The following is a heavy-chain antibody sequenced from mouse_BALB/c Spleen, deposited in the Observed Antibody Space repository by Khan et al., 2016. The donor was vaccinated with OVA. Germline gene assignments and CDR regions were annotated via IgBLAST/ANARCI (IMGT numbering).Heavy chain of an antibody. D-gene: IGHD2-3*01. CDR1: GFSLTSYG. Sequence: VQLQESGPGLVAPSQRLSITCTVSGFSLTSYGVNWVRQPPGTGLEWLGVIWAGGSTNYNSALMSRLSISKDNSKSQVFLKMNSLQTDDTARYYGARFYDSYYVMDYWGQGTSVTVSS. CDR3: ARFYDSYYVMDY. CDR2: IWAGGST. J-gene: IGHJ4*01. V-gene: IGHV2-9*02.